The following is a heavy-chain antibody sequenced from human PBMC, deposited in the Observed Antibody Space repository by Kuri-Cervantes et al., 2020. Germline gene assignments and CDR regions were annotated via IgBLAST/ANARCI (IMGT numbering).Heavy chain of an antibody. Sequence: ASVKVSCKASGYTFTGYYMNWVRQAPGQGLEWMGWISAYNGDANYAQKFQGRVTMTTDTSTSTAYMELRSLRSDDTAVYYCARMDYYDTSGGGAFDIWGQGTMVTVSS. D-gene: IGHD3-22*01. CDR3: ARMDYYDTSGGGAFDI. J-gene: IGHJ3*02. CDR2: ISAYNGDA. CDR1: GYTFTGYY. V-gene: IGHV1-18*04.